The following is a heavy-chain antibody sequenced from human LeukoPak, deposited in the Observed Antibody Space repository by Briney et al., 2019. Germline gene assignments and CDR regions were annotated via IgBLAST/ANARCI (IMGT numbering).Heavy chain of an antibody. CDR1: GYTFTGYY. CDR2: INPNSGGT. J-gene: IGHJ6*02. Sequence: ASVKVSCKASGYTFTGYYMHWVRQSPGQGLEWMGWINPNSGGTNYAQKFQGWVTMTRDTSISTAYMELSRLRSDDTAVYYCARDRGYSHPGGMDVWGQGTTVTVSS. V-gene: IGHV1-2*04. D-gene: IGHD5-18*01. CDR3: ARDRGYSHPGGMDV.